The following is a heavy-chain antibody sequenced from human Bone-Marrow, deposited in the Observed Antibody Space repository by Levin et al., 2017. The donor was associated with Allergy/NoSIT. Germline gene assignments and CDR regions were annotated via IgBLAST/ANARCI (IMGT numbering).Heavy chain of an antibody. CDR2: INSDGSST. V-gene: IGHV3-74*01. Sequence: PGESLKISCAASGFTFSSYWMHWVRQAPGKGLVWVSRINSDGSSTSYADSVKGRFTISRDNAKNTLYLQMNSLRAEDTAVYYCAAFTTYYDFWSGYYIDYWGQGTLVTVSS. CDR3: AAFTTYYDFWSGYYIDY. D-gene: IGHD3-3*01. J-gene: IGHJ4*02. CDR1: GFTFSSYW.